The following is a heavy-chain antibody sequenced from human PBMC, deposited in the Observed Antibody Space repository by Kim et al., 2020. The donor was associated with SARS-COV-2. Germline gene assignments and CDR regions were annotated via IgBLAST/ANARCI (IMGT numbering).Heavy chain of an antibody. D-gene: IGHD1-26*01. J-gene: IGHJ5*02. Sequence: KGPLPISRDNSKNTLYLQMNSLRAEDTAVYYCARDPFYGIVGAPAWFDPWGQGTLVTVSS. V-gene: IGHV3-30*01. CDR3: ARDPFYGIVGAPAWFDP.